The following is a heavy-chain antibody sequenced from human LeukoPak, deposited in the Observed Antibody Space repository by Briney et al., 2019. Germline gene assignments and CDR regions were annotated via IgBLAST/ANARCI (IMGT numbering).Heavy chain of an antibody. CDR2: IIPIFGTA. CDR1: GGTFSSYA. J-gene: IGHJ4*02. CDR3: ARVSHGSGSYYKGLNYFDY. Sequence: ASVKVSCKASGGTFSSYAISWVRQAPGQGLEWMGGIIPIFGTANYAQKFQGRVTITADESTSTAYMELSSLRSEDTAVYYCARVSHGSGSYYKGLNYFDYWGQGTLVTVSS. V-gene: IGHV1-69*13. D-gene: IGHD3-10*01.